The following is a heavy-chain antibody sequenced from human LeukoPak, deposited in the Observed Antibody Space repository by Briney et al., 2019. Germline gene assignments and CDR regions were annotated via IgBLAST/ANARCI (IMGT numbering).Heavy chain of an antibody. CDR1: GGSFSGYY. CDR2: INHSGST. Sequence: SETLSLTCAVYGGSFSGYYWNWIRQPPGKGLEWIGEINHSGSTNYIPSLKSRVAISVDTSKNQFSLKLSSVTAADTAVYYCARGSKMLGYNWFDPWGQGTLVTVSS. V-gene: IGHV4-34*01. J-gene: IGHJ5*02. D-gene: IGHD1-26*01. CDR3: ARGSKMLGYNWFDP.